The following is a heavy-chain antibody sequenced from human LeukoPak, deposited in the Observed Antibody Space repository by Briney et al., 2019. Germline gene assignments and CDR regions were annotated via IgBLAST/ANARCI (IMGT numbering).Heavy chain of an antibody. CDR2: INHSGST. J-gene: IGHJ4*02. V-gene: IGHV4-39*07. Sequence: PSETLSLTCTVSDGSISSSAYSWGWIRQPPGKGLEWIGEINHSGSTNYNPSLKSRVTISVDTSKNQFSLKLSSVTAADTAVYYCARGRGAAAGKDYWGQGTLVTVSS. CDR3: ARGRGAAAGKDY. D-gene: IGHD6-13*01. CDR1: DGSISSSAYS.